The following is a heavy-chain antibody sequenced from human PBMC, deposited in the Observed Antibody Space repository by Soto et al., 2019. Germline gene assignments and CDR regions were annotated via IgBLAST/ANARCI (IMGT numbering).Heavy chain of an antibody. CDR2: IYYSGST. J-gene: IGHJ6*02. CDR3: ARGLNFDWLLQTYYYYGMDV. V-gene: IGHV4-31*11. D-gene: IGHD3-9*01. Sequence: SETLSLTCAVSGGSISSGGYYWSWIRQHPGKGLEWIGYIYYSGSTYYNPSLKSRVTISVDTSKNQFSLKLSSVTAADTAVYYCARGLNFDWLLQTYYYYGMDVWGQGTTVT. CDR1: GGSISSGGYY.